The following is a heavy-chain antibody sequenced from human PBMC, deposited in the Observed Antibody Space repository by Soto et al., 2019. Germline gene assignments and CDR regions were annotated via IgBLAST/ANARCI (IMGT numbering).Heavy chain of an antibody. V-gene: IGHV1-46*03. D-gene: IGHD2-2*01. CDR3: ARGGQYCSSTSCYGLYFDY. CDR1: GYTLTSYY. Sequence: GASVKVSCKASGYTLTSYYMHWVRQAPGQGLEWMGIINPSGGSTSYAQKFQGRVTMTRDTSTSTVYMELSSLRSEDTAVYYCARGGQYCSSTSCYGLYFDYWGQGTLVTVSS. J-gene: IGHJ4*02. CDR2: INPSGGST.